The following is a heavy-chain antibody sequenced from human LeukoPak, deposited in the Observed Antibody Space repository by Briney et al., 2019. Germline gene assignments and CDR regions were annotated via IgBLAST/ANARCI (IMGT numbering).Heavy chain of an antibody. Sequence: LXXIGYXYYSGSTNYNPSLKSRVTISVDTSKNQFSLKLSSVTAADTAVYYCARTARDSSGYYPNWFDPWGQGTLVTVSS. J-gene: IGHJ5*02. CDR3: ARTARDSSGYYPNWFDP. CDR2: XYYSGST. V-gene: IGHV4-59*01. D-gene: IGHD3-22*01.